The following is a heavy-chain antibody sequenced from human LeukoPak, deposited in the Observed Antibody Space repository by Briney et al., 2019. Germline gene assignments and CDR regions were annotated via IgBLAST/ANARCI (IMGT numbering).Heavy chain of an antibody. J-gene: IGHJ4*02. D-gene: IGHD6-19*01. V-gene: IGHV3-21*01. Sequence: GGSLRLSCAASTFTFSAYAMNWVRQAPGKGLEWVPSISSSSAYIYYADSVKGRFTISRDNAKNSLFLQMDSLRAEDTAVYYCAADGRDDQWLVLDYWGQGTLVTVSS. CDR3: AADGRDDQWLVLDY. CDR2: ISSSSAYI. CDR1: TFTFSAYA.